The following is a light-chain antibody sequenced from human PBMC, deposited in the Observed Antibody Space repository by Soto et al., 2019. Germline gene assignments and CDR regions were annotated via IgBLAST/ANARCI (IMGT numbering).Light chain of an antibody. CDR3: QHYDGSPRT. CDR2: GVF. Sequence: ETVLTQSPGTVSLSPGERATLSCRTSQSVNNDYLAWYQQKPGQAPRLLIYGVFNRATGIPGRFSGSGSGTEFTLTISGLEPDDSAVYYCQHYDGSPRTFGLGTKLEIK. V-gene: IGKV3-20*01. J-gene: IGKJ2*01. CDR1: QSVNNDY.